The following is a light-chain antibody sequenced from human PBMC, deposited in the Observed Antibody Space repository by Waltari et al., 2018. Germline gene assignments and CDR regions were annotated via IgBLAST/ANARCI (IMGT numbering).Light chain of an antibody. CDR2: WAS. CDR1: QTVLHNSNNKNF. CDR3: QQYYRSPLT. V-gene: IGKV4-1*01. J-gene: IGKJ4*01. Sequence: DIVMTQSPDFLAVSLGERATITCKSSQTVLHNSNNKNFLAWYRQKPGQPPKLLIYWASSRASGVPERISGCGSATDFTLTINSLQAEDVAVYYCQQYYRSPLTFGGGTKVEIK.